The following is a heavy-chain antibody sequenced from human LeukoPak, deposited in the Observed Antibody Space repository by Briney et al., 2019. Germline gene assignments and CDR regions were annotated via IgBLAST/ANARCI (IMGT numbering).Heavy chain of an antibody. CDR3: ARDGYSGYEFDY. J-gene: IGHJ4*02. CDR1: GGSISSGSYY. CDR2: IYTSGST. Sequence: PSETLSLTCTVSGGSISSGSYYWSWIRQPAGKGLEWIGRIYTSGSTNYNPSLKSRVTISVDTSKNQFSLKLSSVTAADTAVYYCARDGYSGYEFDYWGQGTLVTVSS. D-gene: IGHD5-12*01. V-gene: IGHV4-61*02.